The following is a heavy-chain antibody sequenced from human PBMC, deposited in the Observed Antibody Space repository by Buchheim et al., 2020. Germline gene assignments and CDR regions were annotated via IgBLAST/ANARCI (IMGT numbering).Heavy chain of an antibody. CDR2: IIDNGGGT. J-gene: IGHJ4*01. Sequence: EVQLLESGGGPVQPGGSLRLSCAASGFPFNNYAMSWVRQAPGKGLEWVSGIIDNGGGTYYADSVKGRFTISRDNSKNTLDLEMNSLRAEDTAVYFCAKNHWSQPQDFDYWGHGTL. D-gene: IGHD2-8*02. V-gene: IGHV3-23*01. CDR3: AKNHWSQPQDFDY. CDR1: GFPFNNYA.